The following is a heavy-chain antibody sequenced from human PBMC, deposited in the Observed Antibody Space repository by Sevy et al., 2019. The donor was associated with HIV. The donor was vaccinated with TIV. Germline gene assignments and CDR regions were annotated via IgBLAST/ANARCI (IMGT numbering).Heavy chain of an antibody. CDR2: ISSSGSTI. CDR3: ARAPRYCSSTSCYYMDV. J-gene: IGHJ6*03. CDR1: GFAFYDYS. D-gene: IGHD2-2*01. Sequence: GGSLRLSCAASGFAFYDYSMSWIRQAPGKGLEWVSYISSSGSTIYYADSVKGRFTISRDNAKNSLYLQMNSLRAEDTAVYYCARAPRYCSSTSCYYMDVWGKGTTVTVSS. V-gene: IGHV3-11*04.